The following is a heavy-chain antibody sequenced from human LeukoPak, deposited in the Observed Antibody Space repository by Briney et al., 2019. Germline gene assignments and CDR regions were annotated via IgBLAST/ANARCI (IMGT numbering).Heavy chain of an antibody. CDR3: ARICSSTSCLVDY. J-gene: IGHJ4*02. Sequence: SETLSLTCAVYGGSFSGYYWSWIRQPPGKWLEWIGEINHSGSTNYNPSLKSRVTISVDTSKNQFSLKLTSVTAADTAVYYCARICSSTSCLVDYWGQGTLVTVSS. CDR2: INHSGST. CDR1: GGSFSGYY. D-gene: IGHD2-2*01. V-gene: IGHV4-34*01.